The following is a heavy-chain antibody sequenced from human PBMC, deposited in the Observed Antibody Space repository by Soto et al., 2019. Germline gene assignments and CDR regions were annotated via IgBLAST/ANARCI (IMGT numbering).Heavy chain of an antibody. CDR3: ARGKGRVRTAIPAYYYYGMDV. V-gene: IGHV3-33*01. D-gene: IGHD2-21*02. CDR1: GFTFSSYG. Sequence: GGSLRLSCAASGFTFSSYGMHWVRQAPGKGLEWVAVIWYDGSNKYYADSVKGRFTISRDNSKNTLYLQMNSLRAEDTAVYYCARGKGRVRTAIPAYYYYGMDVWGQGTTVTVSS. J-gene: IGHJ6*02. CDR2: IWYDGSNK.